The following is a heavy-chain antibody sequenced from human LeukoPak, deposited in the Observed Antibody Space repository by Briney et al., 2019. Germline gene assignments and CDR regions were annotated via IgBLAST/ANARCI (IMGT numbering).Heavy chain of an antibody. CDR1: GGSVSSGNFY. CDR2: VYYSGST. D-gene: IGHD3-22*01. J-gene: IGHJ4*02. V-gene: IGHV4-61*01. Sequence: SETLSLTCTVSGGSVSSGNFYWSWIRQPPGKGLEWIGYVYYSGSTYYNPSLKSRVTISVDTSKNQFSLKLSSVTAADTAVYYCAREEGGVVGYFYDSSGYFLWGQGTLVTVSS. CDR3: AREEGGVVGYFYDSSGYFL.